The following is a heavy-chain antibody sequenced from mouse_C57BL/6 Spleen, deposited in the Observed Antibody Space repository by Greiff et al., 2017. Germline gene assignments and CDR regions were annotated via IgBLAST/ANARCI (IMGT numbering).Heavy chain of an antibody. CDR2: ISDGGSYT. J-gene: IGHJ2*01. CDR1: GFTFSSYA. V-gene: IGHV5-4*01. Sequence: EVMLVESGGGLVKPGGSLKLSCAASGFTFSSYAMSWVRQTPEKRLEWVATISDGGSYTYYPDNVKGRFTISRDNAKNNLYLQMSHLKSEDTAMYYCAREGYGSSYNYFDYWGQGTTLTVSS. CDR3: AREGYGSSYNYFDY. D-gene: IGHD1-1*01.